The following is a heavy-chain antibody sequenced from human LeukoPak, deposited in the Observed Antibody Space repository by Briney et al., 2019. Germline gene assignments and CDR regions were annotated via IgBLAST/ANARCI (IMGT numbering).Heavy chain of an antibody. J-gene: IGHJ5*02. CDR1: GGSFSGYY. Sequence: SETLSLTCAVFGGSFSGYYWSWIRQPPGKGLEWIGEINHSGSTNYNPSLKCRVTISVETSKNQFSLKLSSVTAADTAVYYCARAPAGYSSSWDWFGPWGQGTLVTVSS. CDR2: INHSGST. V-gene: IGHV4-34*01. D-gene: IGHD6-13*01. CDR3: ARAPAGYSSSWDWFGP.